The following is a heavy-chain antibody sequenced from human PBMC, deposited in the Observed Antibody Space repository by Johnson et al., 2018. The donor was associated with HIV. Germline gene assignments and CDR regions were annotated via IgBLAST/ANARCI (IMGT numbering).Heavy chain of an antibody. Sequence: VQLVESGGGVVQPGGSLRLSCAASGFTFSSYAMSWVRQAPGTGLEWVSAIYSGGRTFYADSVKGRFTISRDNSKNTLYLQMNSLRAGDTAVYYCARENDAFDIWGQGTMVTVSS. CDR2: IYSGGRT. CDR3: ARENDAFDI. CDR1: GFTFSSYA. V-gene: IGHV3-66*01. J-gene: IGHJ3*02.